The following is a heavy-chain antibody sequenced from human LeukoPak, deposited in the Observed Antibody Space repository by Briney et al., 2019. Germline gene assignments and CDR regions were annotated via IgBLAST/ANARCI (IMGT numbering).Heavy chain of an antibody. CDR3: AGHLGYCSSTSCSDAFDI. CDR2: IYYSGST. Sequence: SETLSLTCTVSGGSISSSSYYWGWIRQPPGKGLEWIGSIYYSGSTYYNPSLKSRVTISVDRSKNQFSLKLSSVTAADTAVYYCAGHLGYCSSTSCSDAFDIWGQGTMVTVSS. D-gene: IGHD2-2*01. J-gene: IGHJ3*02. CDR1: GGSISSSSYY. V-gene: IGHV4-39*07.